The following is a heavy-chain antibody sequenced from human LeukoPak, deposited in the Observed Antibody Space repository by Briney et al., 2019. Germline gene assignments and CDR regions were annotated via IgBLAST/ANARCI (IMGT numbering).Heavy chain of an antibody. Sequence: SETLSLTCAVSGGSISNGGYSWNWIRQPPGKGLKWIGYIHHSGSTSYNPSLKSRVTISVDRSKSQFSLKLSSVTAADTAVYYCAKGYYYGSGTYADPFDFWGQGALVTVSS. CDR2: IHHSGST. V-gene: IGHV4-30-2*01. CDR3: AKGYYYGSGTYADPFDF. D-gene: IGHD3-10*01. CDR1: GGSISNGGYS. J-gene: IGHJ4*02.